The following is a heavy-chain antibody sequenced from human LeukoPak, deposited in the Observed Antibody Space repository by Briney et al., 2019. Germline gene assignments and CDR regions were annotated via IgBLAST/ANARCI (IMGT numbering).Heavy chain of an antibody. D-gene: IGHD1-1*01. CDR1: GFTFSSYD. CDR3: AKRGNPTVGHHYLDV. V-gene: IGHV3-23*01. CDR2: ITTSGGST. J-gene: IGHJ6*03. Sequence: GGSLRLSCAASGFTFSSYDMSWVREAPGKGMEWVSSITTSGGSTFYADSVMGGVTISRENSRKTLYLQMNTLSAEDTAIYYCAKRGNPTVGHHYLDVWGKGTTVSVSS.